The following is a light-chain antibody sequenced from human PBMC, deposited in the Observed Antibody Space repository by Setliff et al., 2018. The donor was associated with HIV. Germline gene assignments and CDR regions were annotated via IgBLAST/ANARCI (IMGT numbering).Light chain of an antibody. J-gene: IGLJ2*01. CDR3: SSYRSGTSL. V-gene: IGLV2-14*01. CDR2: AVS. CDR1: SSDVGGYNY. Sequence: ALAQSASVSGSPGQSITISCTGTSSDVGGYNYVSWYQQHPGKAPKLMIYAVSNRPSGVSNRFSGSKSGNTASLTISGLQAEDEADYYCSSYRSGTSLFGGGTK.